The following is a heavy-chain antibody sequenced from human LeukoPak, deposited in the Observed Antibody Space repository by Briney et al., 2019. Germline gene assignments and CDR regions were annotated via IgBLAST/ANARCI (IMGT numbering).Heavy chain of an antibody. CDR1: GYTFTSYG. CDR2: ISAYNGNT. Sequence: ASVKVSCKASGYTFTSYGISWVRQAPGQGLEWMGWISAYNGNTNYAQKLQGRVTMTTDTSTSTAYMELRSLRSDDTAVYYCARARRGYSYGFYMDVWGKGTTVTVSS. CDR3: ARARRGYSYGFYMDV. V-gene: IGHV1-18*01. D-gene: IGHD5-18*01. J-gene: IGHJ6*03.